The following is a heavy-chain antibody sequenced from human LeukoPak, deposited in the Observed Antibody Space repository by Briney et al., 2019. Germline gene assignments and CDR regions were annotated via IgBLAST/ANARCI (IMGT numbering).Heavy chain of an antibody. J-gene: IGHJ3*02. CDR2: IYPGDCDT. Sequence: GESLKISCKGSRYSFTSYWIGWVRQMPGKGLEWMGIIYPGDCDTTSSPSFQGQVTISAEKSISTAYLQWSSLKDSDTAMYYCATTDRGYCSGGTCYLGAFDIWGQGTMVTVSS. V-gene: IGHV5-51*01. CDR1: RYSFTSYW. D-gene: IGHD2-15*01. CDR3: ATTDRGYCSGGTCYLGAFDI.